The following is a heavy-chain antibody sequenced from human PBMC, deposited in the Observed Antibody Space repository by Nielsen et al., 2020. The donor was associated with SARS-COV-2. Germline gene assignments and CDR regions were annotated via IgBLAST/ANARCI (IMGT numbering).Heavy chain of an antibody. CDR1: GFTFATYT. D-gene: IGHD3-16*01. J-gene: IGHJ4*02. CDR2: IIGDGTT. CDR3: AREVRGRSY. V-gene: IGHV3-23*01. Sequence: GGSLRLSCAASGFTFATYTVSWVRQAPGRGLEWVSGIIGDGTTHYADSVKGRFIVSRGNSKNTLYLQMNSLRAEDTAVYYCAREVRGRSYWGQGTLVTVSS.